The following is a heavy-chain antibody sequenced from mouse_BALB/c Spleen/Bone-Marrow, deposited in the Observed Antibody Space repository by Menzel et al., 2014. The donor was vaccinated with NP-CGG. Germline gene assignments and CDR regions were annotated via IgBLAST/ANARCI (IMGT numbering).Heavy chain of an antibody. CDR2: IIPSNGRP. CDR1: GYTFTSYW. Sequence: VQLQQSGAELVKPGTSVKLSCKTSGYTFTSYWMHWVKQRPGQGLEWIGEIIPSNGRPNYNEKFKNKATLTVDKSSSTAYMQLSSLTSEDSAVYFCARTYGDFPYFYAMDYWGQGTSVTVSS. CDR3: ARTYGDFPYFYAMDY. V-gene: IGHV1S81*02. D-gene: IGHD2-13*01. J-gene: IGHJ4*01.